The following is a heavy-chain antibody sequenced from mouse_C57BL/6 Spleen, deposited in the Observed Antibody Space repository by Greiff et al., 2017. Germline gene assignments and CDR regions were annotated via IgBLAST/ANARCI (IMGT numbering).Heavy chain of an antibody. J-gene: IGHJ1*03. Sequence: VQLVESGPGLVAPSQCLSITCTASGFSFTSYGVHWVRQPPGKGLEWLVVIWSDGSTTYNSARRSRLSISKDNSKSQVFLQMISRQTDDTAMYYCARHSDWYFDVWGTGTTVTVSS. CDR1: GFSFTSYG. V-gene: IGHV2-6-1*01. CDR2: IWSDGST. CDR3: ARHSDWYFDV.